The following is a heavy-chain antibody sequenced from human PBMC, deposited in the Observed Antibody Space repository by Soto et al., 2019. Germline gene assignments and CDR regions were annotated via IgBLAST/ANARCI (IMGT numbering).Heavy chain of an antibody. J-gene: IGHJ3*02. CDR1: GFTFSSYS. V-gene: IGHV3-21*01. CDR2: ISSSSSYI. D-gene: IGHD3-22*01. Sequence: EVQLVESGGGLVKPGGSLRLSCAASGFTFSSYSMNWVPQAPGKGLEWVSSISSSSSYIYYADSVKGRFTISRDNAKNSLYLQMNSLRAEDTAVYYCARPTNDYDSSGYLDAFDIWGQGTMVTVSS. CDR3: ARPTNDYDSSGYLDAFDI.